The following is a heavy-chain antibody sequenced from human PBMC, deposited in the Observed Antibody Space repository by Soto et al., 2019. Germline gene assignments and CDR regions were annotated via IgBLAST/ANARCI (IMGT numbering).Heavy chain of an antibody. CDR3: ARDSSSGSGSYGDRFDP. CDR1: GYTFTSYD. CDR2: MNPNSGNT. D-gene: IGHD3-10*01. Sequence: ASVKVSCKASGYTFTSYDINWVRQATGQGLEWMGWMNPNSGNTGYAQKFQGRVTMTRNTSISTAYMELSSLRSEDTAVYYCARDSSSGSGSYGDRFDPWGQGTLVTVSS. J-gene: IGHJ5*02. V-gene: IGHV1-8*01.